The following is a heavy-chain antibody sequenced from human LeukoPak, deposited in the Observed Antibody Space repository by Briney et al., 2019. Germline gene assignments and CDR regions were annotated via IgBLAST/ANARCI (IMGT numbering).Heavy chain of an antibody. D-gene: IGHD6-6*01. CDR3: ARVGSITARKNYFDY. CDR1: GYTFTAYY. CDR2: INPNSGGT. Sequence: ASVTVSFTAAGYTFTAYYIHWVRQAPGQGSEGMGGINPNSGGTNSAQKFQGRVPMTRDSSISTAYMEISRLTSDDTAVYHCARVGSITARKNYFDYWGQGTLVTVSS. J-gene: IGHJ4*02. V-gene: IGHV1-2*02.